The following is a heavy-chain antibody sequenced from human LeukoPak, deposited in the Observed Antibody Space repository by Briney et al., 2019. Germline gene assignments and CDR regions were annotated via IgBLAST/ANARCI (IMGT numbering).Heavy chain of an antibody. CDR2: INSGSSTM. CDR1: GFTFISYS. V-gene: IGHV3-48*02. Sequence: GGSLRLSCAASGFTFISYSMTWVRQAPGKGREWVSYINSGSSTMYYADSVKGRFTISRDNGRTSLYLQMNSLRDEDTAVYYCARVIAVVRGGGLSYYYAMDVWGQGTTVTVSS. CDR3: ARVIAVVRGGGLSYYYAMDV. J-gene: IGHJ6*02. D-gene: IGHD3-10*01.